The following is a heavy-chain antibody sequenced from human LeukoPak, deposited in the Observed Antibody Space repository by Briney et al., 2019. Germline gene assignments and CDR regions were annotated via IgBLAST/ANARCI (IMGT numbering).Heavy chain of an antibody. D-gene: IGHD1-26*01. CDR3: ARDGIAPPYYYYGMDV. CDR2: ISAYNGNT. J-gene: IGHJ6*02. V-gene: IGHV1-18*01. Sequence: ASVKVSCKASGGTFSSYAISWVRQAPGQGLEWMGWISAYNGNTNYAQKLQGRVTMTTDTSTSTAYMELRSLRSDDTAVYYCARDGIAPPYYYYGMDVWGQGTTVTVSS. CDR1: GGTFSSYA.